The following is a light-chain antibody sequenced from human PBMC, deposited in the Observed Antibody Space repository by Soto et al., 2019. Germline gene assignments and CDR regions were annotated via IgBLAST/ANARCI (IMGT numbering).Light chain of an antibody. CDR2: RND. CDR3: AAWDDSLSGVV. V-gene: IGLV1-47*01. CDR1: SSNIGTNY. Sequence: QSVLTQPPSASATPGQRVTISCSGSSSNIGTNYVYWYQHLPGTAPKLLIYRNDQRPSGVPDRFSGSMSGTAASLAIGGLRSEDEADYYCAAWDDSLSGVVCGGGTKLTVL. J-gene: IGLJ2*01.